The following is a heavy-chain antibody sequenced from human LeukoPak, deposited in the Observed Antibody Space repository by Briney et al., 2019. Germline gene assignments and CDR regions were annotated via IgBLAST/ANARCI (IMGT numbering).Heavy chain of an antibody. V-gene: IGHV3-23*01. CDR2: ISGSGGST. CDR1: GFTFSSYA. CDR3: ARVYSPAAYYYYGMDV. J-gene: IGHJ6*02. Sequence: GGSLRLSCAASGFTFSSYAMSWVRQAPGKGLEWVSAISGSGGSTYYADSVKGRFTISRDNSKNMLYLEMNSLRAEDTAVYYCARVYSPAAYYYYGMDVWGQGTTVTVSS. D-gene: IGHD2-2*01.